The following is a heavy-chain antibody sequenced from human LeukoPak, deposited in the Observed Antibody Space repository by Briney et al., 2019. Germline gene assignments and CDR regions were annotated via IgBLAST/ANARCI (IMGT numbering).Heavy chain of an antibody. CDR2: MKLDGSEE. CDR3: TRWARYCSGGSCYSWFDP. D-gene: IGHD2-15*01. V-gene: IGHV3-7*01. Sequence: GSLRLSCAASGFTFSSYWMSWVRQAPGKGLEWVANMKLDGSEEYYVDSVKGRFTISRDNAKNSLYLQMNSPRVDDTAVYYCTRWARYCSGGSCYSWFDPWGQGTLVTVSS. J-gene: IGHJ5*02. CDR1: GFTFSSYW.